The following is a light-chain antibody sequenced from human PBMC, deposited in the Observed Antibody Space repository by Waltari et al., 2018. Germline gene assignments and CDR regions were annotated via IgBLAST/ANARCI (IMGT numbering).Light chain of an antibody. CDR3: QQYYSTPYT. V-gene: IGKV4-1*01. J-gene: IGKJ2*01. CDR1: QSILYSSNNKNY. CDR2: WAS. Sequence: VMTQSPDSLAVSLGERATSNCKSSQSILYSSNNKNYLAWYQQKPGQPPKLLIYWASTRESGVPDRFSGSGSGTDFTLTISSLQAEDVAVYYCQQYYSTPYTFGQGTKLEIK.